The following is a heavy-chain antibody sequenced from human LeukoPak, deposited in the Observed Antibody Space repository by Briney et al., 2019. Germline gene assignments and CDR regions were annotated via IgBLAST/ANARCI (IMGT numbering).Heavy chain of an antibody. J-gene: IGHJ4*02. Sequence: PSETLSLTCAVYGGSFSGYYWSWIRQPPGKGLEWIGGINHSGSTNYNPSLKSRVTISVDTSKNQFSLKLSSVTAADTAVYYCARGQGERTRSSPYYFDYWGQGTLVTVSS. V-gene: IGHV4-34*01. CDR2: INHSGST. CDR1: GGSFSGYY. D-gene: IGHD6-6*01. CDR3: ARGQGERTRSSPYYFDY.